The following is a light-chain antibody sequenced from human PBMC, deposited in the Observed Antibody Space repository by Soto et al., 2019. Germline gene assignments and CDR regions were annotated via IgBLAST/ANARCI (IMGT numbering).Light chain of an antibody. J-gene: IGLJ1*01. CDR1: SSDVGATDY. V-gene: IGLV2-8*01. CDR2: EVS. CDR3: ISHAGGSNV. Sequence: QSALTQPPSASGSPGQSVTISCTGTSSDVGATDYVSWYQQHPGKAPKLMIYEVSKRPSGVPDRFSGSKSGNTASLTVSGLQVEDVADYHCISHAGGSNVFGTGTKVTVL.